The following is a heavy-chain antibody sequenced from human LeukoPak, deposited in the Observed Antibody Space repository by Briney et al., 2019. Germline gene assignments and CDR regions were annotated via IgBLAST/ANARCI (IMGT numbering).Heavy chain of an antibody. J-gene: IGHJ4*02. Sequence: GGSLRLSCAASGFTFSSYSMNWVRQAPGKGLEWVSSISRSSSYIYYADSVKGRFTISRDNAKNSLYLQMNSLRAEDTAVYYCASPLTGPDYWGQGTLVTVSS. CDR2: ISRSSSYI. D-gene: IGHD7-27*01. V-gene: IGHV3-21*01. CDR1: GFTFSSYS. CDR3: ASPLTGPDY.